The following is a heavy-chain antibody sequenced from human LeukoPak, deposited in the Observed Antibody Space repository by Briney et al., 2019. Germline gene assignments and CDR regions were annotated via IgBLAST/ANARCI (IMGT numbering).Heavy chain of an antibody. CDR3: ARVLAYCGGDCYRPYWYFDL. CDR2: INHSGST. J-gene: IGHJ2*01. Sequence: SETLSLTYAVYGGSFSGYYWSWIRQPPGKRLEWIGEINHSGSTNYNPSLKSRVTISVDTSKNQFSLKLSSVTAADTAVYYCARVLAYCGGDCYRPYWYFDLWGRGTLVTVSS. CDR1: GGSFSGYY. V-gene: IGHV4-34*01. D-gene: IGHD2-21*02.